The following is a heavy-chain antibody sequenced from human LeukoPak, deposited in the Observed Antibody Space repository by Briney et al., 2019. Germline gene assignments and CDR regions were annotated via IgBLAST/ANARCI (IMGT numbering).Heavy chain of an antibody. Sequence: PGGSLRLSCAASGFTVSSNYMSWVRQAPGKGLEWVSVIYSGGSTYYADSVKGRFTISRDNSKNTLYLQMNSLRAEDTAVYYCARDFGVRGYYYGMDVWGQGTTVTVSS. V-gene: IGHV3-53*01. CDR1: GFTVSSNY. J-gene: IGHJ6*02. D-gene: IGHD3-10*01. CDR3: ARDFGVRGYYYGMDV. CDR2: IYSGGST.